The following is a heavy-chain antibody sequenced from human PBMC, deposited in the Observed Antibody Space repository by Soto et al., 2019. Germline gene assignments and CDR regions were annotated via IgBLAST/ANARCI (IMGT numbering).Heavy chain of an antibody. CDR3: ARHLIRALPPGYYYYGMDV. V-gene: IGHV5-10-1*01. D-gene: IGHD3-3*02. J-gene: IGHJ6*02. CDR1: EYSFTSYW. Sequence: PGESQKISCKGSEYSFTSYWSSWARQMPGKGLEWMGRIDPSDSYTNYSPSFQGHVTISADKSISTAYLQWSSLEASDTAMYYCARHLIRALPPGYYYYGMDVWGQGTTVTVSS. CDR2: IDPSDSYT.